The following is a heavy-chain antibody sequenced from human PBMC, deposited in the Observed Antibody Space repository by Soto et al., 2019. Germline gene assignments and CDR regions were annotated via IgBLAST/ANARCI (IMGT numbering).Heavy chain of an antibody. CDR1: GFPFDDYG. CDR3: ARAPGFYGDFFDY. V-gene: IGHV3-20*04. Sequence: PGGSLRLSCAAFGFPFDDYGMSWVRQAPGKGLEWVSGINRDGGSTGYADSVKGRFTVSGDNAKNSLYLQMNSLRADDTAFYYCARAPGFYGDFFDYWGQGTLVTVSS. D-gene: IGHD4-17*01. J-gene: IGHJ4*02. CDR2: INRDGGST.